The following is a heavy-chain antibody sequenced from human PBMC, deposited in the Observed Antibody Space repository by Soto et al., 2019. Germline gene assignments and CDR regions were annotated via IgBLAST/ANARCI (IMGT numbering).Heavy chain of an antibody. D-gene: IGHD4-17*01. J-gene: IGHJ3*02. CDR1: GFTFSSYA. CDR3: AKVFRPYGDPRRGAFDI. V-gene: IGHV3-23*01. Sequence: LRLSCAASGFTFSSYAMSWVRQAPGKGLEWVSAISGSGGSTYYADSVKGRFTISRDNSKNTLYLQMNSLRAEDTAVYYCAKVFRPYGDPRRGAFDIWGQGTMVTVSS. CDR2: ISGSGGST.